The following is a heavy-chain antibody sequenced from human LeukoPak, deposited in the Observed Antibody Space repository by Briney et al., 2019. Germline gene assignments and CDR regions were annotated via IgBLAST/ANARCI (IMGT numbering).Heavy chain of an antibody. Sequence: PSETLSLTCNVSGGSITSYYWNWIRQPPGKGLEWIGYIYYTGSTNSNPSLRSRVTMSLDTSMNQFSLKLSSVTATDTARYYCAGSYFYDGNRYFDYWGQGALVTVSS. V-gene: IGHV4-59*08. J-gene: IGHJ4*02. CDR1: GGSITSYY. CDR3: AGSYFYDGNRYFDY. D-gene: IGHD3-22*01. CDR2: IYYTGST.